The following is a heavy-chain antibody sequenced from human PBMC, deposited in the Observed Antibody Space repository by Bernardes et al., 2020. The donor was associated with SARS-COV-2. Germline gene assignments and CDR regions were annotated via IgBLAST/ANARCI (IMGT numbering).Heavy chain of an antibody. D-gene: IGHD3-3*01. CDR3: ARDLRFLEVYYGMDV. J-gene: IGHJ6*02. CDR2: IKQDGSEK. V-gene: IGHV3-7*01. Sequence: GGYLRLSCAASGFTFSRYWMRWVRQAPGKGLEWVANIKQDGSEKYYVDSVKGRFTISRDNAKNSLYLQMNSLRAEDTAVYYCARDLRFLEVYYGMDVWGQGTTVTVSS. CDR1: GFTFSRYW.